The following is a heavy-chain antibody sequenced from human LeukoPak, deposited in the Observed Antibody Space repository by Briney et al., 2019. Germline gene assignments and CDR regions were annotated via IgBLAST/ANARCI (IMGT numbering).Heavy chain of an antibody. J-gene: IGHJ3*01. D-gene: IGHD5-18*01. V-gene: IGHV1-46*01. CDR1: GYTFTSYY. Sequence: ASVKVSCKASGYTFTSYYMHWVRQAPGQGLEWMGIINPSGGSTGYPQNLQGRVTMTSDMSTSTVYMELSSLTSEDTAAYYCARGYSYGYKDAFDLWGQGTMVTVSS. CDR2: INPSGGST. CDR3: ARGYSYGYKDAFDL.